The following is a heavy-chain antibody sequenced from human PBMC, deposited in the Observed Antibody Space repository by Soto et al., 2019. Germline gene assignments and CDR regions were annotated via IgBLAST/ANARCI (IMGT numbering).Heavy chain of an antibody. D-gene: IGHD2-21*02. Sequence: QVQLVQSGAEVKKPGASVKVSCKPSGYTFNPYYLHWVRQAPGQALEWMGVIHPSGGGTTYAQKFLGRVTVTRDTSTSTVFMELSSLRSDDTAVYYCARGGHIAVVTASFDYWGQGTLVTVSS. CDR1: GYTFNPYY. J-gene: IGHJ4*02. CDR3: ARGGHIAVVTASFDY. CDR2: IHPSGGGT. V-gene: IGHV1-46*02.